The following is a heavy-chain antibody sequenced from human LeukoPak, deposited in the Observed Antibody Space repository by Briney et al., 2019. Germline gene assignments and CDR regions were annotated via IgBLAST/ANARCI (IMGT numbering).Heavy chain of an antibody. J-gene: IGHJ4*02. CDR2: ITWNGGTA. CDR1: GFILDDYA. Sequence: GGSLRLSCAASGFILDDYAMHWVRQAPGKGLEWVSLITWNGGTAYYADSVKGRFTVSRDNSKNSLYLQMDSLRADDTALYYCAKDYAYSNDWYLIDYWGQGTLVTVSS. CDR3: AKDYAYSNDWYLIDY. V-gene: IGHV3-43D*03. D-gene: IGHD6-19*01.